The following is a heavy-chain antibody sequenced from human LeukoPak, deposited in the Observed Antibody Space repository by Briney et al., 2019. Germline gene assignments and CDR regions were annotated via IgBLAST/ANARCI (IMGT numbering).Heavy chain of an antibody. D-gene: IGHD3-22*01. Sequence: ASVKVSCKASGYTFTSYGISRVRQAPGQGLEWMGWISAYNGNTNYAQKLQGRVTMTTDTSMSTAYMELRGLRSDDTAVYYCARARYYYDSSGYYWYFDYWGRGTLVTVSS. V-gene: IGHV1-18*01. CDR2: ISAYNGNT. CDR3: ARARYYYDSSGYYWYFDY. J-gene: IGHJ4*02. CDR1: GYTFTSYG.